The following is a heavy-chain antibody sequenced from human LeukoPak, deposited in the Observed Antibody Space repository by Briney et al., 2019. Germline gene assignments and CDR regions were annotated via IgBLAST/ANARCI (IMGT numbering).Heavy chain of an antibody. CDR3: AKERGYSYGSIDY. J-gene: IGHJ4*02. CDR1: GFTFDDYA. V-gene: IGHV3-23*01. CDR2: ISGSGGSA. Sequence: GRSLRLSCAASGFTFDDYAMHWVRQAPGKGLEWVSAISGSGGSAYYADSVKGRFTISRDNSKNTLYLQMNSLRAEDTAVYYCAKERGYSYGSIDYWGQGTLVTVSS. D-gene: IGHD5-18*01.